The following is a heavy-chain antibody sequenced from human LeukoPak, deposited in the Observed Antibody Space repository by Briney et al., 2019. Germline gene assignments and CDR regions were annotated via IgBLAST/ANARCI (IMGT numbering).Heavy chain of an antibody. Sequence: GGSLRLSCAASGFTFSRYWMTWVRQSPGKGLEWVANINQDGSEKYYGDCVTGRFTMSRDNAENSLFLQMNSLRTDDTGVYYCARARVVPANVFPDHWGQGVVVTVSS. J-gene: IGHJ4*02. CDR1: GFTFSRYW. V-gene: IGHV3-7*01. CDR3: ARARVVPANVFPDH. D-gene: IGHD2-15*01. CDR2: INQDGSEK.